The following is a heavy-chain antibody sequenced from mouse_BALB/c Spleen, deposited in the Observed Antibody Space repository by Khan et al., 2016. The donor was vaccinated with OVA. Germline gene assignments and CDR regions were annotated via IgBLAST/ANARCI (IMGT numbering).Heavy chain of an antibody. D-gene: IGHD1-1*01. CDR1: GYTFTSYY. CDR2: INPSNGGT. Sequence: VQLQQSGAELVKPGASVKLSCKASGYTFTSYYMYWVKQRPGQGLEWIGGINPSNGGTNFNEKFKSKATLTVDKSSSTAYMQLNSLTSEDSAVYYCTRGGACANIISWFAYWGQGTLVTVSA. J-gene: IGHJ3*01. CDR3: TRGGACANIISWFAY. V-gene: IGHV1S81*02.